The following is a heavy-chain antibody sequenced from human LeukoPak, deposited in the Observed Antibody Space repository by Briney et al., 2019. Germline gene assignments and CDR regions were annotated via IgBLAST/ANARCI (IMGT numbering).Heavy chain of an antibody. CDR2: IYYSGST. CDR1: GGSISSGDYY. CDR3: ARARVDTAMADAFDI. D-gene: IGHD5-18*01. J-gene: IGHJ3*02. Sequence: SETLSLTCTVSGGSISSGDYYWSWIRQPPGKGLEWIGYIYYSGSTYYNPSLKSRVTISVDTSKNQFSLKLGSVTAADTAVYYCARARVDTAMADAFDIWGQGTMVTVSS. V-gene: IGHV4-30-4*01.